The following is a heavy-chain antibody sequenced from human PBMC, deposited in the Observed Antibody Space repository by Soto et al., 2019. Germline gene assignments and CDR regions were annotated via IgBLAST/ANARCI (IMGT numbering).Heavy chain of an antibody. CDR3: ASSSLYGMDV. Sequence: AETLSLTCAVYGGSFSGYYWSWIRQPPGKGLEWIGEINHSGSTNYNPSPKSRLIISIDTSKNQFPLKVGSVTAADTAVYYCASSSLYGMDVWGQGTTVTVSS. V-gene: IGHV4-34*01. CDR2: INHSGST. J-gene: IGHJ6*02. CDR1: GGSFSGYY.